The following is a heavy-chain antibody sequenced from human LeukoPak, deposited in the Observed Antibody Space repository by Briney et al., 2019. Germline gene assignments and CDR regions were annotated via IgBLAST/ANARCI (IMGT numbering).Heavy chain of an antibody. Sequence: PGRSLRLSCAASGFTFSSYGMHWVRQAPGKGLEWVAVIWYDGSNKYYADSVKGRFTISRDNSKNTLYLQMNSLRAEDTAVYYCARDNFWSGPHGFDPWGQGTLVTASS. J-gene: IGHJ5*02. D-gene: IGHD3-3*01. V-gene: IGHV3-33*01. CDR2: IWYDGSNK. CDR3: ARDNFWSGPHGFDP. CDR1: GFTFSSYG.